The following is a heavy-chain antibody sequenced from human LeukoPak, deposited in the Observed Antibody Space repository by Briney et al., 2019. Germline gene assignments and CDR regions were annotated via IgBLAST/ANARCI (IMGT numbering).Heavy chain of an antibody. CDR1: GFIFSSYG. V-gene: IGHV3-30*02. Sequence: GGSLRLSCAASGFIFSSYGMHWVRQAPGKGLEWVAFIRSDGSDKNYADSVKGRFTISRDNSKNTLYLQMNSLRAEDTAVYYCAKHDSSSYYWGQGTLVTVSP. CDR2: IRSDGSDK. D-gene: IGHD3-22*01. J-gene: IGHJ4*02. CDR3: AKHDSSSYY.